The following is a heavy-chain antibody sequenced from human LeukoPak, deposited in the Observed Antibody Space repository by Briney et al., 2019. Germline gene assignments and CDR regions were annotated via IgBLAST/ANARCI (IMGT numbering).Heavy chain of an antibody. CDR2: INPNSGGT. J-gene: IGHJ5*02. CDR3: ASTAEPEYSSGWYHWFDP. Sequence: ASVKVSCKASGYTFTGYYMHWVRQAPGQGLEWMGWINPNSGGTNYAQKLQGRVTMTTDTSTSTAYMELRSLRSDDTAVYYCASTAEPEYSSGWYHWFDPWGQGTLVTVSS. CDR1: GYTFTGYY. D-gene: IGHD6-19*01. V-gene: IGHV1-2*02.